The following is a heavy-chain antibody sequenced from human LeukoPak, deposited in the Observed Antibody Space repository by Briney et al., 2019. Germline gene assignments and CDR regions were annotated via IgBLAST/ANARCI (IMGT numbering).Heavy chain of an antibody. Sequence: SVKVSCKASGGTFSSYAISWVRQAPGQGLEWMGRIIPILGIANYAQKFQGRVTITADKSTSTAYMELSSLRSEDTAVYYCARVGYIVVVPAANLGTPFDYWGQGTLVTVSS. J-gene: IGHJ4*02. CDR3: ARVGYIVVVPAANLGTPFDY. D-gene: IGHD2-2*01. CDR2: IIPILGIA. CDR1: GGTFSSYA. V-gene: IGHV1-69*04.